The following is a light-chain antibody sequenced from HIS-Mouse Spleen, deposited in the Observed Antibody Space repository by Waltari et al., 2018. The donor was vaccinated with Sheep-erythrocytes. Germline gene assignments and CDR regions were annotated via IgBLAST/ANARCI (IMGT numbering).Light chain of an antibody. Sequence: QSALTQPPSASGSPGQSVTISCTGTSSDVGGYNYVSWYQQHPGKAPKLMTYEVSKRPSGVPDRCSGSKSGNTASLTGSGLQAEDEAEYYCSSYAGSNNWVFGGGTKLTVL. CDR1: SSDVGGYNY. CDR3: SSYAGSNNWV. CDR2: EVS. J-gene: IGLJ3*02. V-gene: IGLV2-8*01.